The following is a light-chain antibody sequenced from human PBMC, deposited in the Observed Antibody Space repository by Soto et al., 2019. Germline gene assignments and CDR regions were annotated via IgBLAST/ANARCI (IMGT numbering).Light chain of an antibody. CDR1: QSIISY. J-gene: IGKJ4*01. Sequence: DLQMTQSPSSLSASVEDRVTITCRASQSIISYLNWYQQKPGKAPKLLIYAASSLQSGVPSRFSGSGSGTDFTLTISSLQPEDFATYYCQQTYSTPFTFGGGTKVEIK. CDR3: QQTYSTPFT. CDR2: AAS. V-gene: IGKV1-39*01.